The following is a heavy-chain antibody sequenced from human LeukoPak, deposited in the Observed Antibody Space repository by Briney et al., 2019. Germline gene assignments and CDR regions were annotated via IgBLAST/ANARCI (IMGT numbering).Heavy chain of an antibody. V-gene: IGHV3-21*04. CDR2: ISSSSSFI. J-gene: IGHJ4*02. D-gene: IGHD1-26*01. Sequence: GGSLRLSCAASGLTFSSHWMHWVRQAPGKGLQWVSSISSSSSFIYYADSVKGRCTISRDNSKNTLSLQMNTLRAEDTAVYYCAKENPVGGTNYFDYWGQGTLVTVSS. CDR1: GLTFSSHW. CDR3: AKENPVGGTNYFDY.